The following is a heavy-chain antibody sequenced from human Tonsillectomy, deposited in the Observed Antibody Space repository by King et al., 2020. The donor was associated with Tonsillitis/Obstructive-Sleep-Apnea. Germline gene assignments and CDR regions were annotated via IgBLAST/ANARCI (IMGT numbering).Heavy chain of an antibody. J-gene: IGHJ5*02. CDR3: TKGSLAAAVRCWFDP. CDR1: GFTFSRYA. V-gene: IGHV3-23*04. CDR2: ISGSGDTT. D-gene: IGHD2-2*02. Sequence: VQLVESGGGLVQPGGSLRLSCVVSGFTFSRYAMSWVRQAPGKGLEWVSTISGSGDTTYYADSVKGRFTISRDNSKNTLYVQMNSLRAEDTAVYYCTKGSLAAAVRCWFDPWGQGTLVTVSS.